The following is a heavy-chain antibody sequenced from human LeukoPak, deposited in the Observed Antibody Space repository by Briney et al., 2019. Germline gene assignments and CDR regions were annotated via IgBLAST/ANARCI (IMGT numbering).Heavy chain of an antibody. CDR1: GFTFSSYA. V-gene: IGHV3-66*01. Sequence: QPGGSLRLSCAASGFTFSSYAMSWVRQAPGKGLEWVSVIYSGGSTYYADSVKGRFTISRDNSKNTLYLQMNSLRAEDTAEYYCAKSSSMIVVSFDYWSQGTLVTVSS. CDR2: IYSGGST. J-gene: IGHJ4*02. CDR3: AKSSSMIVVSFDY. D-gene: IGHD3-22*01.